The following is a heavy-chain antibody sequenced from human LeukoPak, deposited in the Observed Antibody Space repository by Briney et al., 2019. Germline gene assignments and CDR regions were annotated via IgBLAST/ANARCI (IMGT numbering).Heavy chain of an antibody. CDR1: GYTFTSYD. CDR2: MNPNSGNT. CDR3: ARVRGYYSADAFDI. D-gene: IGHD3-22*01. Sequence: GASVKVSCKASGYTFTSYDINWVRQATGQGLEWMGWMNPNSGNTGYAQKFQGRVTMTRNTSISTAYMELSSLRSEDTAVCYCARVRGYYSADAFDIWGQGTMVTVSS. V-gene: IGHV1-8*01. J-gene: IGHJ3*02.